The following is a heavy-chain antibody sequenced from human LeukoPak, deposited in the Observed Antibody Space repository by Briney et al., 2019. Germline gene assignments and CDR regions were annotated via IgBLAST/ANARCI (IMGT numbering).Heavy chain of an antibody. CDR3: ARDEGCSSTSCLFDY. J-gene: IGHJ4*02. CDR2: INPSGGST. Sequence: VASVKVSCTASGYTFTSYYMHWVRQAPGQGLEWMGIINPSGGSTNYAQKFQGRVTMTRDMSTSTVYMELSSLRSEDTAVYYCARDEGCSSTSCLFDYWGQGTLVTVSS. V-gene: IGHV1-46*01. CDR1: GYTFTSYY. D-gene: IGHD2-2*01.